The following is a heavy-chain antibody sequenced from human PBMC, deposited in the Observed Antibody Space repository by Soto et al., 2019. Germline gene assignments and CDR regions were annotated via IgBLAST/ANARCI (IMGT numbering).Heavy chain of an antibody. CDR1: GFTFSSYS. CDR2: ISSSSSYI. J-gene: IGHJ6*02. Sequence: PGWSLRLSCAASGFTFSSYSMNRVRQAPGKGLEWVSSISSSSSYIYYADSVKGRFTISRDNAKNSLYLQMNSLRAEDTAVYYCAITTVVTRSRYYYGMDVWGQGTTVTVSS. V-gene: IGHV3-21*01. CDR3: AITTVVTRSRYYYGMDV. D-gene: IGHD4-17*01.